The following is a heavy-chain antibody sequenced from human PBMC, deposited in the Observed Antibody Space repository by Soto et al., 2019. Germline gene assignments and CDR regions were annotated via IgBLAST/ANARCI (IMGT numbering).Heavy chain of an antibody. CDR1: GFTFSSYS. J-gene: IGHJ6*02. Sequence: GGSLRLSCAASGFTFSSYSMNWVRQAPGKGLEWVSSISSSSSYIYYADSVKGRFTISRDNAKNSLYLQMNSLRAEDTAVYYCARDPHCSSTSCYPNPHFVGYYYGMDVWGQGTTVTVSS. CDR2: ISSSSSYI. V-gene: IGHV3-21*01. D-gene: IGHD2-2*01. CDR3: ARDPHCSSTSCYPNPHFVGYYYGMDV.